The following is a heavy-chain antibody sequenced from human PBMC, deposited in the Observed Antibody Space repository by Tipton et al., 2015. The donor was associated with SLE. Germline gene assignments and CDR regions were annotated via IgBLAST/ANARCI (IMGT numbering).Heavy chain of an antibody. V-gene: IGHV4-59*12. J-gene: IGHJ4*02. CDR1: GASISSYY. Sequence: LRLSCTVSGASISSYYWSWIRQPPGEGLEWIGYIYYSGSTIHNPSLKSRVTMSVDTSKNQFSLKLSSVTAADTAVYYCAREPRSSYHDYWGQGTLVIVSS. D-gene: IGHD3-3*01. CDR3: AREPRSSYHDY. CDR2: IYYSGST.